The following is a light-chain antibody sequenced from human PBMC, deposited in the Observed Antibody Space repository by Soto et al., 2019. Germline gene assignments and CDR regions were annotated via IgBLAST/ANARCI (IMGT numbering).Light chain of an antibody. Sequence: QSALTQPASVSGSPGQSITISCTGTSSDVGSYNLVSWFQQLPGKVPKLIIYEGTKRPSGVYDRFSGSKSGYTASLTISGLQAEDAADYYCFSYAGNSVYVFGNGTKVTVL. CDR2: EGT. V-gene: IGLV2-23*01. CDR1: SSDVGSYNL. J-gene: IGLJ1*01. CDR3: FSYAGNSVYV.